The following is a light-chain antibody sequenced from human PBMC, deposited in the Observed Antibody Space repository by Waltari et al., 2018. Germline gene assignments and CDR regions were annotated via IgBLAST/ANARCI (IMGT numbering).Light chain of an antibody. CDR2: LVS. CDR3: MQARQTPWT. V-gene: IGKV2-28*01. J-gene: IGKJ1*01. Sequence: DIVMTQSPLSLSVTPGEPASISCRSSQILLHSSGNTFLDWYLQKPWQSPQLLIYLVSNRASGVPDRFSGSGSGTDFTLKISRVEAEDVGVYFCMQARQTPWTFGQGTKVEIK. CDR1: QILLHSSGNTF.